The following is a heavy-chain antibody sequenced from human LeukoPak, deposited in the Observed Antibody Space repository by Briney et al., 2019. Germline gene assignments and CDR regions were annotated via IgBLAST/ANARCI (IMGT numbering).Heavy chain of an antibody. D-gene: IGHD3-9*01. CDR2: ISAYNGNT. J-gene: IGHJ6*02. CDR3: ARDYDILTGYYRAYYYGMDV. CDR1: GYTFTSYG. Sequence: GASVKVSCKASGYTFTSYGISWVRQAPGQGLEWMGWISAYNGNTNYAQKLQGRVTMTTDTSTSTAYMELRSLRSDDTAVYYCARDYDILTGYYRAYYYGMDVWGQGTTVTVSS. V-gene: IGHV1-18*01.